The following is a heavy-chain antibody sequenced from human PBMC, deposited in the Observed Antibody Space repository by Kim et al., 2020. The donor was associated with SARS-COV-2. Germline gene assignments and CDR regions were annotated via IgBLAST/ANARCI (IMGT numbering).Heavy chain of an antibody. CDR3: ARLRGYSYGFYNDAFDI. J-gene: IGHJ3*02. V-gene: IGHV4-30-2*01. D-gene: IGHD5-18*01. CDR2: IYHSGST. CDR1: GGSISSGGYS. Sequence: SETLSLTCAVSGGSISSGGYSWSWIRQPPGKGLEWIGYIYHSGSTYYNPSLKSRVTISVDRSKNQFSLKLSSVTAADTAVYYCARLRGYSYGFYNDAFDIWGQGTMVTVSS.